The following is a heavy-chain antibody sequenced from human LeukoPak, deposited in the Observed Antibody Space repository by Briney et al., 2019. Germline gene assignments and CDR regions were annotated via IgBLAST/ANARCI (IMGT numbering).Heavy chain of an antibody. Sequence: SETLSLTCTVSGGSISGYYWSWFRQPPGKRLEWIGYSHYTGSTDYNPALKSRVTISVDTSKNQFSLKVNSVTAADTAVHYCGRGGWSVDYWGQGTLVTVSS. CDR1: GGSISGYY. D-gene: IGHD6-19*01. V-gene: IGHV4-59*01. CDR2: SHYTGST. J-gene: IGHJ4*02. CDR3: GRGGWSVDY.